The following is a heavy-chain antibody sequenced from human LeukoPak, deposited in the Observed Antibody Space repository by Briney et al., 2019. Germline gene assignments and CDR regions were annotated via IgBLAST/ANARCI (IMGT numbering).Heavy chain of an antibody. CDR1: GFTFSSYA. CDR2: ISGSGGST. Sequence: GGSLRLSCAASGFTFSSYAMSWVRQAPGKGLEWVSAISGSGGSTYYADSVKGRFTISRDNSKNTLYLQMNNLRAEDTAVYYCAKDPRLRYFDWLLAHFDYWGQGTLVTVSS. J-gene: IGHJ4*02. CDR3: AKDPRLRYFDWLLAHFDY. V-gene: IGHV3-23*01. D-gene: IGHD3-9*01.